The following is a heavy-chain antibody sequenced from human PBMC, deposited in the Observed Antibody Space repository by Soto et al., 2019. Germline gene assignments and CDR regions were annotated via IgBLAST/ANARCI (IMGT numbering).Heavy chain of an antibody. V-gene: IGHV4-59*08. CDR1: SGSISSYF. CDR3: AKHLIACLALEAFDA. J-gene: IGHJ3*01. D-gene: IGHD3-3*01. CDR2: AYYGGNT. Sequence: SETLSLTCTCSSGSISSYFWSWILQRPGKGLEWIGYAYYGGNTNYNPSLKSRVSISVDTSKSQFALKLNSVTVADTAVYYCAKHLIACLALEAFDAWG.